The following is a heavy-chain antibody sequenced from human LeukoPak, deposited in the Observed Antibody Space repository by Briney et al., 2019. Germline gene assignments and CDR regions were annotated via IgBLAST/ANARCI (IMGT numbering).Heavy chain of an antibody. CDR1: GFTFSSYS. V-gene: IGHV3-21*01. J-gene: IGHJ2*01. D-gene: IGHD4-17*01. CDR2: ISSSSSYI. CDR3: ARGPTTVTTDWYFDL. Sequence: GRSLRLSCAASGFTFSSYSMNWVRQAPGKGLEWVSSISSSSSYIYYADSVKGRFTISRDNTKNSLFLQMNSLRAEDTAVYYCARGPTTVTTDWYFDLWGRGALVTVSS.